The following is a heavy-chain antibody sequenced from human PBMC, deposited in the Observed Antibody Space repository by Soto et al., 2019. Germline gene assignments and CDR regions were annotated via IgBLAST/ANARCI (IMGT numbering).Heavy chain of an antibody. CDR2: VTWNSGTT. Sequence: EVQLVESGGGLVQPGRSLRLSCAASGFNFENYAMHWVRQGPGKGLEWVSSVTWNSGTTAFADSVKGRFTIYRDNAKKTLYLQMNSLRPEDTALYYCAKERTIFGVVPQYYFDNWGQGTLVTVSS. CDR3: AKERTIFGVVPQYYFDN. D-gene: IGHD3-3*01. V-gene: IGHV3-9*01. CDR1: GFNFENYA. J-gene: IGHJ4*02.